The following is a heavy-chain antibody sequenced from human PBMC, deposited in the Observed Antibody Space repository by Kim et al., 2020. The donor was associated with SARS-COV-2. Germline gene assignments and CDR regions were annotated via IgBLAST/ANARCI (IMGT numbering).Heavy chain of an antibody. CDR2: IGTAGDT. CDR1: GFTFSSYD. J-gene: IGHJ6*02. Sequence: GGSLRLSCAASGFTFSSYDMHWVRQATGKGLEWVSAIGTAGDTYYPGSVKGRFTISRENAKNSLYLQMNSLRAGDTAVYYCARGGDGYNWVADYYYGMDVWGQGTTVTVSS. V-gene: IGHV3-13*01. D-gene: IGHD2-21*01. CDR3: ARGGDGYNWVADYYYGMDV.